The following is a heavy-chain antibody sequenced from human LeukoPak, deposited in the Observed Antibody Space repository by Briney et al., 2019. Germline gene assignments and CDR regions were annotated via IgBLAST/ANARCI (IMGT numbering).Heavy chain of an antibody. V-gene: IGHV3-11*01. CDR2: ISSSGSTI. CDR1: GFTFSDYY. Sequence: TGGSLRLSCAASGFTFSDYYMSWIRQAPGKGLEWVSYISSSGSTIYYADSVKGRFTISRDNAKNSLYLQMNSLRAEDAAVYYCARVGSGGSRWFDPWGQGTLVTVSS. CDR3: ARVGSGGSRWFDP. J-gene: IGHJ5*02. D-gene: IGHD2-15*01.